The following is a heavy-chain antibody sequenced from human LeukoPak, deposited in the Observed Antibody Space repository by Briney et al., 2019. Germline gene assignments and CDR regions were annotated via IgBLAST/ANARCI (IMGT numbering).Heavy chain of an antibody. J-gene: IGHJ4*02. CDR3: ARRVHDYGDYSLDY. CDR1: GFTVSSNY. Sequence: GGSLRLSCAASGFTVSSNYMSWVRQAPGKGLEWVSVIYSGGSTYYADSVKGRFTISRDNSKNTLYLQMNSLRAEDTAVYYCARRVHDYGDYSLDYWGQGTLVTVSS. CDR2: IYSGGST. D-gene: IGHD4-17*01. V-gene: IGHV3-53*01.